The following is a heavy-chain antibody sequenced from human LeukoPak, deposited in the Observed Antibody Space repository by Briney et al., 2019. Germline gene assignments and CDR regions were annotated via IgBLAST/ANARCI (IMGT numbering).Heavy chain of an antibody. J-gene: IGHJ3*02. V-gene: IGHV1-24*01. CDR3: ASQTRNYYDSSGYYSGAFDI. D-gene: IGHD3-22*01. CDR1: GYTLTELS. Sequence: ASVKVSCKVSGYTLTELSMHWVRQAPGKGLEWMGGFDPKDGETIYAQKFQGRVTMTEDTSTDTAYMELSSLRSEDTAVYYCASQTRNYYDSSGYYSGAFDIWGQGTMVTVSS. CDR2: FDPKDGET.